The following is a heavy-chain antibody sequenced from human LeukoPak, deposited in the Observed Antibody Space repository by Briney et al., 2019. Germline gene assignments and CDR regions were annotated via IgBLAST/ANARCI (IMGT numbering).Heavy chain of an antibody. Sequence: SETLSLTCSVSGGSISSDYWSWIRQPPGKGLEWIGYIYYSGSTNYNPSLKSRVTISVDTSNNQFYLKLSSVTAADTAVYYCARVAKFGYCSGGSCYGSGNYFDYWGQGTLVTVSS. J-gene: IGHJ4*02. CDR1: GGSISSDY. CDR3: ARVAKFGYCSGGSCYGSGNYFDY. V-gene: IGHV4-59*01. CDR2: IYYSGST. D-gene: IGHD2-15*01.